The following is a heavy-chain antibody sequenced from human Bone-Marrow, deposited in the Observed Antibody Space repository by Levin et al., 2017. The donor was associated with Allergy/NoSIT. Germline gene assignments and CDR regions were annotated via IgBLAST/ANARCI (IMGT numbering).Heavy chain of an antibody. J-gene: IGHJ5*02. Sequence: HPGGSLRLSCITSGFTFTRHPMTWVRQAPGKGLEWVSAMSGNGDNTYYADSVKGRFTISRDSSKNTLYLQMHSLRVEDTAVYYCAKRAFDYGDYNYWFDAWGQGTLVTVSS. V-gene: IGHV3-23*01. CDR2: MSGNGDNT. D-gene: IGHD4-17*01. CDR3: AKRAFDYGDYNYWFDA. CDR1: GFTFTRHP.